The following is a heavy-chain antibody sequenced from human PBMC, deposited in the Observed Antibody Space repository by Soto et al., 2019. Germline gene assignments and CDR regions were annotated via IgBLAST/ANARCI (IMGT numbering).Heavy chain of an antibody. CDR3: ASPYCSSTSCFQPGWFAP. CDR2: IYYSGST. J-gene: IGHJ5*02. V-gene: IGHV4-39*01. Sequence: QLQLQESGPGLVKPSETLSLTCTVSGGSISSSSYYWGWIRQPPGKGLEWIGSIYYSGSTYYNPSLNSGVIISVDKVKSPLSLQLSSVTAPDMAVYYCASPYCSSTSCFQPGWFAPWGQGTLVTVSS. CDR1: GGSISSSSYY. D-gene: IGHD2-2*01.